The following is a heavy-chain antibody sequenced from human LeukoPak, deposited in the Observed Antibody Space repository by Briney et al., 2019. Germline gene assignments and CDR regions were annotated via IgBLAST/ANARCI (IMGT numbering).Heavy chain of an antibody. CDR3: AKGTWIQLWRDALDI. V-gene: IGHV3-30*18. D-gene: IGHD5-18*01. J-gene: IGHJ3*02. CDR1: GFTFSSYG. Sequence: PGRSLRLSCAASGFTFSSYGMHWVRQAPGKGLEWVAVISYDGSNKYYADSVKGRFTISRDNSKNTLYLQMNSLRAEDTAVYYCAKGTWIQLWRDALDIWGQGTMVTVSS. CDR2: ISYDGSNK.